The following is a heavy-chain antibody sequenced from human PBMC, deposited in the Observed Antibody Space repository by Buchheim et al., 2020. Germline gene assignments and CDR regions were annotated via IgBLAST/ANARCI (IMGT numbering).Heavy chain of an antibody. D-gene: IGHD6-13*01. V-gene: IGHV4-34*01. CDR1: GGSFSGYY. CDR2: INHSGST. J-gene: IGHJ6*02. CDR3: ARLKGIAAAGTKGGMDV. Sequence: QVQLQQWGAGLLKPSETLSLTCAVYGGSFSGYYWSWIRQPPGKGLEWIGEINHSGSTNYNPSLKSRVTISEDTSKNQFSLKLSSVTAADTAVYYCARLKGIAAAGTKGGMDVWGQGTT.